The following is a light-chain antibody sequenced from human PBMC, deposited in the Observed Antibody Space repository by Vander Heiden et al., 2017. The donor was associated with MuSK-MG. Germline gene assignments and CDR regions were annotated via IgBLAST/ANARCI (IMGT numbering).Light chain of an antibody. CDR2: AAS. CDR3: QQSYSTPYT. Sequence: DIQMPQSPSSLSASVGDRVTITCRASQSISSYLNWYQQKPGKAPKLLIYAASSFQSGVPSRFSGSGSGTDFTLTISSLQPEDFATYYCQQSYSTPYTFGQATKLEIK. J-gene: IGKJ2*01. V-gene: IGKV1-39*01. CDR1: QSISSY.